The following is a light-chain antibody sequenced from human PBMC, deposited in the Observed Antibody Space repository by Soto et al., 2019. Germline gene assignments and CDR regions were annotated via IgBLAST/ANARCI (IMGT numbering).Light chain of an antibody. J-gene: IGKJ2*01. V-gene: IGKV1-5*01. CDR3: QQYNSYRYT. CDR1: QRISSW. Sequence: DIQMTQSPSTLSASVGDRVTITCRASQRISSWLAWYQQKPGKAPKLLIYDASSLESGVPSRFSGSGSGTEFTLTISSLQPDDFATYYCQQYNSYRYTFGLGTKLEIK. CDR2: DAS.